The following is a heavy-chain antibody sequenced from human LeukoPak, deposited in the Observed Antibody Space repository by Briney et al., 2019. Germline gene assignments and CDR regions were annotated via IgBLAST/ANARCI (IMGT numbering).Heavy chain of an antibody. CDR1: GYSFTNYW. CDR2: IHPGDSNT. CDR3: ARRRGDTVSGPDY. J-gene: IGHJ4*02. V-gene: IGHV5-51*01. Sequence: GESLKISCQGSGYSFTNYWIVWVRQMPGQGLEYMGIIHPGDSNTKYSPSFEGQVIISVDKSISTAYLQWSSLKASDSAIYYCARRRGDTVSGPDYWGQGTLVTVSS. D-gene: IGHD5/OR15-5a*01.